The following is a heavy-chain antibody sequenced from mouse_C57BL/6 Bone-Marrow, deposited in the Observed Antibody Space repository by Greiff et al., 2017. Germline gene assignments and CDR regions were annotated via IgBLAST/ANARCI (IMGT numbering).Heavy chain of an antibody. CDR3: ARRATVTTSLDY. D-gene: IGHD2-2*01. Sequence: EVKLMESGGGLVKPGGSLKLSCAASGFTFSDYGMHWVRQAPEKGLEWVAYISSGSSTIYYADTVKGRFTISRDNAKYTLFLQMTSLRSEDTAMYYCARRATVTTSLDYWGQGTTLTVSS. CDR2: ISSGSSTI. V-gene: IGHV5-17*01. CDR1: GFTFSDYG. J-gene: IGHJ2*01.